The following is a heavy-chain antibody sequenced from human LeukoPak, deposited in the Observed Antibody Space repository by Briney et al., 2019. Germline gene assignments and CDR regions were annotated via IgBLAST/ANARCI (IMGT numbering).Heavy chain of an antibody. V-gene: IGHV3-30-3*01. D-gene: IGHD1-26*01. CDR2: ISNDGSNK. J-gene: IGHJ6*02. CDR3: ARDFSGSYYGTTDYGMDV. CDR1: GFTFSSYA. Sequence: GRSLRLSCAASGFTFSSYAMHWVRQAAGNGLGWVAVISNDGSNKYYADSVKGRFTISRDNSKNTLYLQMNSLRAEDTAVYYCARDFSGSYYGTTDYGMDVWGQGTTVTVSS.